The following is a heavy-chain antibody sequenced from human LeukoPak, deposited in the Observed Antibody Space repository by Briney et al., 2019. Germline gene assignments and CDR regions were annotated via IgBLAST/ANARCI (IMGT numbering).Heavy chain of an antibody. Sequence: QPGGSLRLSCATSGFTLSGYGMHWVRQTPGKGLEWVAVTSYDGSNEYYADSVKGRFTASRDNSRDTLYLQMNSLRPEDTAVYYCAKDHWTDSSGPHFDYWGQGTLVTVSS. CDR1: GFTLSGYG. CDR3: AKDHWTDSSGPHFDY. V-gene: IGHV3-30*18. CDR2: TSYDGSNE. D-gene: IGHD3-22*01. J-gene: IGHJ4*02.